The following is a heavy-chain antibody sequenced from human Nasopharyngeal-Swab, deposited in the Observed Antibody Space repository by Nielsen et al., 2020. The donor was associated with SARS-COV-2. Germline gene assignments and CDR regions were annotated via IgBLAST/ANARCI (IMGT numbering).Heavy chain of an antibody. V-gene: IGHV3-9*01. Sequence: GGSLRLSCAASGFAFDDYAMHWVRQAPGKGLEWVSGISWNGGSLAYAGSVKGRFTISRDNAENSLYLQMNSLRPEDTAVYFCAEDSSVARGLDYWGQGALVTVSS. J-gene: IGHJ4*02. D-gene: IGHD3-10*01. CDR3: AEDSSVARGLDY. CDR1: GFAFDDYA. CDR2: ISWNGGSL.